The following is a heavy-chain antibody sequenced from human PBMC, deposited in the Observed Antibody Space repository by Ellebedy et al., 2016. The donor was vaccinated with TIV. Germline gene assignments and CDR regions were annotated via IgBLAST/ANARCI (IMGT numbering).Heavy chain of an antibody. Sequence: GGSLRLSXAASEFTITTYAMSWVRQAPGKGLEWVSAVSGSGANTYYSDSVKGRFTISRDISANILFLYLNTLRADDTAVYYCAKARGSSVIDYNYYGLDVWGQGTTVTVSS. CDR2: VSGSGANT. CDR3: AKARGSSVIDYNYYGLDV. D-gene: IGHD2-21*01. J-gene: IGHJ6*02. V-gene: IGHV3-23*01. CDR1: EFTITTYA.